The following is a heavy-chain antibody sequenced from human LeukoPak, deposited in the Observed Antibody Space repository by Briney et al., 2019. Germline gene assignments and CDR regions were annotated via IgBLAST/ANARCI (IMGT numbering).Heavy chain of an antibody. CDR1: GFTVGSHY. V-gene: IGHV3-53*01. Sequence: GGSLRLSCAASGFTVGSHYMSWVRQAPGKGLEWVSVIYSGGSTYYADSVKGRFTISRDHSRNTVDLQMNSMRVEDTAIYYCARVLGDPDGSDIWGQRTMVSASS. D-gene: IGHD3-10*01. J-gene: IGHJ3*02. CDR2: IYSGGST. CDR3: ARVLGDPDGSDI.